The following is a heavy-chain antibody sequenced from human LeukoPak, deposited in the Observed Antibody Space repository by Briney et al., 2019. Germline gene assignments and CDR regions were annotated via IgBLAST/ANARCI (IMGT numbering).Heavy chain of an antibody. CDR3: ARSPGGVNNWFDP. D-gene: IGHD2-8*01. J-gene: IGHJ5*02. CDR2: VYHSGTT. Sequence: SETLSLTCAVSGASISGGYWWSWVRQPPGKGLEWIGEVYHSGTTTYNPSLESRVTVSADKSDNQFSLKLSSVTAADTAVYYCARSPGGVNNWFDPWGQGTLVTVSS. CDR1: GASISGGYW. V-gene: IGHV4-4*02.